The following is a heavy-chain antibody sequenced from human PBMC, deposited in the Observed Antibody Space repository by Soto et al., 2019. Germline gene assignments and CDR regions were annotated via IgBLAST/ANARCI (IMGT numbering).Heavy chain of an antibody. V-gene: IGHV4-31*02. J-gene: IGHJ4*02. Sequence: SETVSLTXTVSGGSISSGGYYWSWIRQHPGKGLEWIGYIYYSGSTYYNPSLKSRVTISVDTSKNQFSLKLSSVTAADTAVYYCARNDYDSSGYFDYWGQGTLVTVSS. CDR3: ARNDYDSSGYFDY. CDR1: GGSISSGGYY. D-gene: IGHD3-22*01. CDR2: IYYSGST.